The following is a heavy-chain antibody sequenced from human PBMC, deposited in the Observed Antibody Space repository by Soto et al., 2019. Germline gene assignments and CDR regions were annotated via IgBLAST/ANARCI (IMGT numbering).Heavy chain of an antibody. CDR1: GYTFTSYY. Sequence: ASVKVSCKASGYTFTSYYMHWVRQAPGQGLEWMGIINPSGGSTSYAQKFQGRVTITRDMSTSTAYMELSSLRSEDTAVYYCAASVVVVAAPSAFDIWGQGTMVTVSS. CDR3: AASVVVVAAPSAFDI. J-gene: IGHJ3*02. D-gene: IGHD2-15*01. CDR2: INPSGGST. V-gene: IGHV1-46*01.